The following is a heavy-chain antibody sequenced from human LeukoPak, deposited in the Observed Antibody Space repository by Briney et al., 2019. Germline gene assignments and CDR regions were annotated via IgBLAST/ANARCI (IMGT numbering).Heavy chain of an antibody. V-gene: IGHV3-48*03. CDR1: GFTFRSYE. J-gene: IGHJ4*02. D-gene: IGHD2-2*01. CDR2: LSSSGSAF. Sequence: PGGSLRLSCEDSGFTFRSYEMNWVRQAPGKGLEWIAYLSSSGSAFSYADSVKGRFTIARDNAKNSVYLEMNSLRADDTAVYYCAREIRQVVGYCSSTSCYETVRYFDYWGQGTLVTVSS. CDR3: AREIRQVVGYCSSTSCYETVRYFDY.